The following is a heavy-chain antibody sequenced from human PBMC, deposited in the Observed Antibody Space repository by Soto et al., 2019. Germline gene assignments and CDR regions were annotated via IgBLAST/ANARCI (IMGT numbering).Heavy chain of an antibody. D-gene: IGHD6-19*01. V-gene: IGHV4-34*01. Sequence: PSETLSLTCAVYGGSFSGYYWSWIRQPPGKGLEWIGEINHSGSTNYNPSLKSRVTISVDTSKNQFSLKLSSVTAADTAVYYCARVRQWLVLGWFAPWGQGTLVTVSS. CDR3: ARVRQWLVLGWFAP. J-gene: IGHJ5*02. CDR1: GGSFSGYY. CDR2: INHSGST.